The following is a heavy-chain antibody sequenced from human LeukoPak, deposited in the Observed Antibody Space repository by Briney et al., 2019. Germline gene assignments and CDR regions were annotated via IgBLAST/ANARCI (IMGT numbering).Heavy chain of an antibody. D-gene: IGHD3-9*01. Sequence: PGGSLRLSCAASGFTFSSYGMHWVRQAPGKGLEWVSGISWNSGSIGYADSVKGRFTISRYNAKNSLYLQMNSLRAEDTALYYCAKDTYYDILTGYSPQGGFDYWGQGTLVTVSS. J-gene: IGHJ4*02. V-gene: IGHV3-9*01. CDR3: AKDTYYDILTGYSPQGGFDY. CDR2: ISWNSGSI. CDR1: GFTFSSYG.